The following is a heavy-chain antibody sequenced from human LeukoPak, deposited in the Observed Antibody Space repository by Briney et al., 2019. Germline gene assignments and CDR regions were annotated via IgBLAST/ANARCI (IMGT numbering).Heavy chain of an antibody. Sequence: SETLSLTCTVSGGSISSYYWGWIRQPPGKGLEWIGSIYYSGSTYYNPSLKSRVTISVDTSKNQFSLKLSSVTAADTAVYYCAKGYCRGNSCYDDRGAFDYWGQGTLVTVSS. CDR1: GGSISSYY. D-gene: IGHD2-2*01. J-gene: IGHJ4*02. CDR3: AKGYCRGNSCYDDRGAFDY. CDR2: IYYSGST. V-gene: IGHV4-39*01.